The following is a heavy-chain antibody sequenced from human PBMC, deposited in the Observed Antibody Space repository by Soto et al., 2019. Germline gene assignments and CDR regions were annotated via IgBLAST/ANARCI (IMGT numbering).Heavy chain of an antibody. CDR2: ISLYSDGT. D-gene: IGHD2-2*01. CDR1: GYTFSNYG. Sequence: ASVKVSCKTSGYTFSNYGITWVRQAPGQPLEWLGWISLYSDGTNYAQKFQGRVSMTKDTSTTTAYMELRSLRSDDTAVYYCARVVPGAEAWFGPWGQGTTVSVYS. J-gene: IGHJ5*02. V-gene: IGHV1-18*01. CDR3: ARVVPGAEAWFGP.